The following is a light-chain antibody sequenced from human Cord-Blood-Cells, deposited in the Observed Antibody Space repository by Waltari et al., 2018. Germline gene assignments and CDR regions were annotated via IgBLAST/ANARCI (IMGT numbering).Light chain of an antibody. CDR2: DVS. Sequence: QSALTQPRSVSGSPGPSVTISCTGTSSHVGGYNYVSWYQQPPGKAPKLILYDVSKRPSGVPDRFSGSKSGNTASLTISGLQAEDEADYYCCSYAGSYTLVFGGGTKLTVL. J-gene: IGLJ2*01. CDR3: CSYAGSYTLV. CDR1: SSHVGGYNY. V-gene: IGLV2-11*01.